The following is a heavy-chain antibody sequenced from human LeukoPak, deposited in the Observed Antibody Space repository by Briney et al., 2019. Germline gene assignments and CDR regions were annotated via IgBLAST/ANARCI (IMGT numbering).Heavy chain of an antibody. V-gene: IGHV5-51*01. Sequence: GESLKISCKDSGYSFTSYWIGWVRRMPGKGLEWMGIIFPGDSDTRYSPSFQGQVTISADKSISTAYLQWSSLKASDTAMYYCARVRGSGGFVIDYWGQGTLVTVSS. CDR2: IFPGDSDT. D-gene: IGHD6-19*01. J-gene: IGHJ4*02. CDR1: GYSFTSYW. CDR3: ARVRGSGGFVIDY.